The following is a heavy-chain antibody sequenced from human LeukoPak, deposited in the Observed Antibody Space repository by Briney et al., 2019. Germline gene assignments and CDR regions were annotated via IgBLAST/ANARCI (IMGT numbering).Heavy chain of an antibody. CDR2: ISSSSSTI. CDR3: ARGNIVGASLFDY. V-gene: IGHV3-48*01. J-gene: IGHJ4*02. CDR1: GFIFSSYS. D-gene: IGHD1-26*01. Sequence: PGGSLRLSCAASGFIFSSYSMNWVRQAPGKGLEWVSYISSSSSTIYYADSVKGRFTISRDNAKNSLYLQMNSLRAEDTAVYYCARGNIVGASLFDYWGQGTLVTVSS.